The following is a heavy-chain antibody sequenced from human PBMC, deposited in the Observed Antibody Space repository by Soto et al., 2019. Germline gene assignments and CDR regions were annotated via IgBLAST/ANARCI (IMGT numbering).Heavy chain of an antibody. D-gene: IGHD2-2*01. Sequence: SETLSLTCTVSGGSVSSGSYYWSWIRQPPGKGLEWIGYIYYSGSTNYNPSLKSRVTISVDTSKNQFSLKLSSVTAADTAVYYCATGSFSTPPWYYYYGMDVWGQGTTVTVSS. CDR2: IYYSGST. CDR3: ATGSFSTPPWYYYYGMDV. CDR1: GGSVSSGSYY. J-gene: IGHJ6*02. V-gene: IGHV4-61*01.